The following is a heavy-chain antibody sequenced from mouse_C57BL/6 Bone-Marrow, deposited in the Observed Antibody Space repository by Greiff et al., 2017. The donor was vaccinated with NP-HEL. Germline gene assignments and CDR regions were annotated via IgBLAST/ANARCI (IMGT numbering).Heavy chain of an antibody. D-gene: IGHD1-1*01. CDR2: IYPRSGNT. J-gene: IGHJ4*01. Sequence: VKVVESGAELARPGASVKLSCKASGYTFTSYGISWVKQRTGQGLEWIGEIYPRSGNTYYNEKFKGKATLTADKSSSTAYMELRSLTSEDSAVYFCVLIRDYYAMDYWGQGTSVTVSS. CDR3: VLIRDYYAMDY. V-gene: IGHV1-81*01. CDR1: GYTFTSYG.